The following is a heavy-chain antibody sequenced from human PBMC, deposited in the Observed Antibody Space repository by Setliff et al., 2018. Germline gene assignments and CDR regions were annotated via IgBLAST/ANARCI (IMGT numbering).Heavy chain of an antibody. V-gene: IGHV1-2*06. CDR2: INPNSGGT. D-gene: IGHD3-22*01. J-gene: IGHJ3*02. Sequence: ASVKVSCKASGYTFTGYYMHWVRQAPGQGLEWMGRINPNSGGTNYAQKFQGRVTMTRDTSTSTAYMELRSLRSDDTAVYYCARVTMIVVVITYPDPDAFDIWGQGTMVTVSS. CDR1: GYTFTGYY. CDR3: ARVTMIVVVITYPDPDAFDI.